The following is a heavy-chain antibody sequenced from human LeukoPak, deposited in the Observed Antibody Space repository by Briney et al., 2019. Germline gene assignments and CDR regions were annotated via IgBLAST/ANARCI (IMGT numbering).Heavy chain of an antibody. CDR1: GASISSSNFY. CDR2: IYYGETT. J-gene: IGHJ4*02. V-gene: IGHV4-39*01. Sequence: PSETLSLTCTVSGASISSSNFYWDWIRQSPGKGLEWIGNIYYGETTSYNPSFKSRVTISVDSSKNQFSLKVNSVTAADTAIYFCVRHYVLHIVGPSYWGQGILATVS. D-gene: IGHD1-26*01. CDR3: VRHYVLHIVGPSY.